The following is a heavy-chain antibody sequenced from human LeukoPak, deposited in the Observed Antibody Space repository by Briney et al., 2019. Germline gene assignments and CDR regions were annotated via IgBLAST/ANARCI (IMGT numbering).Heavy chain of an antibody. J-gene: IGHJ5*02. CDR2: IIPIFGTA. Sequence: SVKVSCKASGGTFSSYAISWVRQAPGQGLEWMGRIIPIFGTANYAQKSQGRVTITTDESTSTAYMELSSLRSEDTAVYYCARVPIFYYKKGLFPRGQGTLVTVSS. CDR1: GGTFSSYA. CDR3: ARVPIFYYKKGLFP. D-gene: IGHD3-10*01. V-gene: IGHV1-69*05.